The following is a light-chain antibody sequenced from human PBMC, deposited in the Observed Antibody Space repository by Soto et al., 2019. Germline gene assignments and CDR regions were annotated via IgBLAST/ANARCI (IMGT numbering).Light chain of an antibody. V-gene: IGKV3-20*01. Sequence: EFVLTQSPGKLSLSPGERATLSCRASQSISSSFLAWYQQKPGQAPRLLIYGASSRGTGIPDRFSGSGSGTDFTLTISRLEPEDFAEYYCQQYGSSPPLTFGGGTKVEIQ. CDR3: QQYGSSPPLT. J-gene: IGKJ4*01. CDR1: QSISSSF. CDR2: GAS.